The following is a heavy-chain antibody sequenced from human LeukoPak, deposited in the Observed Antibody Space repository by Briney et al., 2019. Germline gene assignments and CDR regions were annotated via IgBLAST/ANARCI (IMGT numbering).Heavy chain of an antibody. Sequence: PSETLSLTCTVSGGSISSSSHYWGWIRQPPGKGLEWIGEINHSGSTNYNPSLKSRVTISVDTSKNQFSLKLSSVTAADTAVYYCAATYYYDSSGYSDAFDIWGQGTMVTVSS. CDR2: INHSGST. D-gene: IGHD3-22*01. CDR1: GGSISSSSHY. CDR3: AATYYYDSSGYSDAFDI. V-gene: IGHV4-39*07. J-gene: IGHJ3*02.